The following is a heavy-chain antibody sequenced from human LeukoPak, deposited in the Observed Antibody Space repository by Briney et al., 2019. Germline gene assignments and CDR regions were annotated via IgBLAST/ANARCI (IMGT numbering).Heavy chain of an antibody. CDR2: IDPKSGAT. CDR3: ARGLRVSPAFDY. J-gene: IGHJ4*02. V-gene: IGHV1-2*02. D-gene: IGHD2-2*01. CDR1: GYTFTGYY. Sequence: ASVKVSCKASGYTFTGYYMHWVRQAPGQGREWMAWIDPKSGATNYAQRFQGRVTMTRDTSIITAYMELSRLRSDDTAVYYCARGLRVSPAFDYWGQGTLVTVSS.